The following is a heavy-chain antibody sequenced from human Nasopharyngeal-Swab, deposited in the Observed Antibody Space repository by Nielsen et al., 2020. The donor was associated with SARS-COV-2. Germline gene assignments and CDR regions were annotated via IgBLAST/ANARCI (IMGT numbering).Heavy chain of an antibody. CDR2: ISYDGSNK. D-gene: IGHD6-13*01. CDR3: ARDYYSSSSSWYDYYYYGMDV. J-gene: IGHJ6*02. CDR1: GFTFSSYG. Sequence: GESLKISCAASGFTFSSYGMHWVRQAPGKGLEWVAVISYDGSNKYYADSVKGRFTISRDNAKNSLYLQMNSLRAEDTAVYYCARDYYSSSSSWYDYYYYGMDVWGQGTTVTVSS. V-gene: IGHV3-30*03.